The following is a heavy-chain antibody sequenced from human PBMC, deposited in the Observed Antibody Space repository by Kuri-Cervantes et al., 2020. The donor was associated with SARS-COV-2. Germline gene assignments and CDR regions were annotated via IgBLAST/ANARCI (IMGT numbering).Heavy chain of an antibody. CDR2: VRGKANNYAT. CDR1: GFLFSASA. D-gene: IGHD3-22*01. J-gene: IGHJ4*02. V-gene: IGHV3-73*01. CDR3: VGEGHYDHSAFDY. Sequence: GGSLRLSCEVSGFLFSASAIHWVRQGSGKGLEWVGRVRGKANNYATAYAASVKGRFTISRDDSQNSLYPQMNSLKTDDTAVYYCVGEGHYDHSAFDYWGPGTLVTVSS.